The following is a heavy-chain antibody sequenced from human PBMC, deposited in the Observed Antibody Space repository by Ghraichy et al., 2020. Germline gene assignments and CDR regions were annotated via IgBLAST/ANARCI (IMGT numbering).Heavy chain of an antibody. J-gene: IGHJ2*01. D-gene: IGHD4-17*01. Sequence: GGSLRLSCAASGFTFTTYGMHWVRQAPGKGLEWVTFIRSDGTDKYYADAVKGRFTISRDISENTLYLQMNSLRPDDTAVYYCAKDGAHGALGGLWYFDLWGRGTLVTVSS. CDR2: IRSDGTDK. CDR3: AKDGAHGALGGLWYFDL. CDR1: GFTFTTYG. V-gene: IGHV3-30*02.